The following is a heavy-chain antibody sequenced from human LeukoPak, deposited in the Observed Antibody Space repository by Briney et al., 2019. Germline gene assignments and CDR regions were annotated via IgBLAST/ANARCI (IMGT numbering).Heavy chain of an antibody. D-gene: IGHD2-2*01. V-gene: IGHV3-21*01. J-gene: IGHJ6*03. CDR1: GFTFSSYA. CDR2: ISSSSGYI. CDR3: ARGGYQPYYYMDV. Sequence: GGSLRLSCAASGFTFSSYAMNWVRQAPGKGLEWVSSISSSSGYIFYADSVKGRFTISRDNSKNIVYLQMDSLRVDDTALYYCARGGYQPYYYMDVWGQGTLVTVSS.